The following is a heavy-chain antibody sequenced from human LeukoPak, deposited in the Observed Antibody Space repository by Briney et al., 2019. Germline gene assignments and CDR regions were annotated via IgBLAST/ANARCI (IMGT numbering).Heavy chain of an antibody. CDR3: ARDISSGYYYSH. CDR2: INPSGSST. V-gene: IGHV1-46*01. J-gene: IGHJ4*02. D-gene: IGHD3-22*01. CDR1: GYTFSSYY. Sequence: ASVQVSCKASGYTFSSYYMHWVRQAPGQGLEWMGIINPSGSSTRYAQKFQGRVIMTRDTSTSTVYMEVSSLRSEDTAVYYCARDISSGYYYSHWGQGTLVIVSS.